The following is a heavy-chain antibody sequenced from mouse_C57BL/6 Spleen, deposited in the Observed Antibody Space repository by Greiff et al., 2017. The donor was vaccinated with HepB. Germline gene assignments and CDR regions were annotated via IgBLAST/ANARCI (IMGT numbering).Heavy chain of an antibody. CDR3: AKKGYDCDVGDYYAMDY. CDR1: GFSLTSYG. Sequence: VQLQQSGPGLVQPSQSLSITCTVSGFSLTSYGVHWVRQSPGKGLEWLGVIWRGGSTDYNAAFMSRLSITKDNSKSQVFFKMNSLQADDTTIYYCAKKGYDCDVGDYYAMDYWGQGTSVTVSS. D-gene: IGHD2-4*01. V-gene: IGHV2-5*01. CDR2: IWRGGST. J-gene: IGHJ4*01.